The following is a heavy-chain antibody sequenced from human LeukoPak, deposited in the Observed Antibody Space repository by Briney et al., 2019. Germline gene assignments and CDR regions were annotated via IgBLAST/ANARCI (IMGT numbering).Heavy chain of an antibody. V-gene: IGHV1-2*02. CDR2: INPNSGGT. Sequence: GASVKVSCKASGYTFTGYYMHWVRQAPGQGLEWMGWINPNSGGTNYAQKFQGGVTMTRDTSISTAYMELSRLRSDDTAVYYCARAGHYDFWSGYYSPFAYWGQGTLVTVSS. D-gene: IGHD3-3*01. CDR3: ARAGHYDFWSGYYSPFAY. CDR1: GYTFTGYY. J-gene: IGHJ4*02.